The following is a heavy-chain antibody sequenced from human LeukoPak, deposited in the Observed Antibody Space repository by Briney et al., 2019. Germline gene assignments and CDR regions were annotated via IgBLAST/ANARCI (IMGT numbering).Heavy chain of an antibody. J-gene: IGHJ4*02. CDR1: GFTFCRAA. CDR2: ISGSGGST. D-gene: IGHD6-19*01. Sequence: GGALRHSCAASGFTFCRAATRSGRQGLGKRLEWVSDISGSGGSTYYADSVKGRFTISRDNSKNTLYLQMNSMRAEDTAVYYCAKEQRIAVAGFDYWGQGTLVTVSS. CDR3: AKEQRIAVAGFDY. V-gene: IGHV3-23*01.